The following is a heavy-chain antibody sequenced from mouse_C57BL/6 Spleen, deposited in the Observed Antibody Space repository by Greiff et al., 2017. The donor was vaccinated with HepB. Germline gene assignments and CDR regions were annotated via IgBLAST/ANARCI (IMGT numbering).Heavy chain of an antibody. CDR2: ISDGGSYT. CDR3: ARDGLGRDYYAMDY. D-gene: IGHD4-1*01. J-gene: IGHJ4*01. Sequence: EVKVIESGGGLVKPGGSLKLSCAASGFTFSSYAMSWVRQTPEKRLEWVATISDGGSYTYYPDNVKGRFTISRDNAKNNLYLQMSHLKSEDTAMYYCARDGLGRDYYAMDYWGQGTSVTVSS. V-gene: IGHV5-4*01. CDR1: GFTFSSYA.